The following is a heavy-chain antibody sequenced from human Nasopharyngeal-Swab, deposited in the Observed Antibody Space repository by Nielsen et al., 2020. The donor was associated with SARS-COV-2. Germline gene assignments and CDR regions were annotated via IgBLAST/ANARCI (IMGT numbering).Heavy chain of an antibody. CDR1: GYTLTDLS. J-gene: IGHJ5*02. CDR3: ATGPVRGVISWFDP. D-gene: IGHD3-10*01. V-gene: IGHV1-24*01. Sequence: ASVKVSCKVSGYTLTDLSMHWVRQAPGKGLEWMGGFDPEDGETIYAQKFQGRVTMTEDTSTDTAYMELSSLSSEDTAVYYCATGPVRGVISWFDPWGQGTLVTVSS. CDR2: FDPEDGET.